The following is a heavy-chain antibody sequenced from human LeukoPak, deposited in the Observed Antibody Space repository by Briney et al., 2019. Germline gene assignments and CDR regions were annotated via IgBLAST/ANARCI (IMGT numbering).Heavy chain of an antibody. Sequence: ASVKVSCKASGYTFTGYYMHWVRQAPGQGLEWMGRINPNSGGTNYAQKFQGRVTITRDTSISTAYMELSRLRSDDTAVYYCARSLGDSSGYLAFDYWGQGTLVTVSS. V-gene: IGHV1-2*06. CDR3: ARSLGDSSGYLAFDY. D-gene: IGHD3-22*01. J-gene: IGHJ4*02. CDR2: INPNSGGT. CDR1: GYTFTGYY.